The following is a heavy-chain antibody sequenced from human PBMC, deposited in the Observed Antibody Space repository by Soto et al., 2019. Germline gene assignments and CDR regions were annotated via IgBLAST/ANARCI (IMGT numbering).Heavy chain of an antibody. D-gene: IGHD2-21*01. V-gene: IGHV4-61*05. CDR3: SRLGAYYQSLDP. Sequence: SVTLSLTWTVSGSTIRNSRYYWVCIRQPPGKGLEWVGYIYNGGSTSYNPSLKSRVTISLETSKSQFSLRLSSVTAADTAVYYCSRLGAYYQSLDPWGPGTLVTVSS. CDR1: GSTIRNSRYY. CDR2: IYNGGST. J-gene: IGHJ5*02.